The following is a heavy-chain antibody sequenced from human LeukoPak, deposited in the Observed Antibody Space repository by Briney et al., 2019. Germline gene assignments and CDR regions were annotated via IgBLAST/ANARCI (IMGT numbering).Heavy chain of an antibody. CDR2: ISWNSGSI. V-gene: IGHV3-9*01. D-gene: IGHD1-14*01. CDR1: GFTFSSYA. Sequence: GGSLRLSCAASGFTFSSYAMSWVRQAPGKGLEWVSGISWNSGSIGYADSVKGRFTISRDNAKNSLYLQMNSLRAEDTALYYCAKRTPVGAFDIWGQGTMVTVSS. J-gene: IGHJ3*02. CDR3: AKRTPVGAFDI.